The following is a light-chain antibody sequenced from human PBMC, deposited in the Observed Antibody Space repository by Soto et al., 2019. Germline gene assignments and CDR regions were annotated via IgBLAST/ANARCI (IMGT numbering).Light chain of an antibody. Sequence: DIQMTQSPATLSASVGDRVTITCRASQNINNWLAWYQQKPGKAPKLLIYESSSLDSGVPSRFSGTGSGTEFTPTISGLQPDDFATYYCQQYNRSFGQGTKVEIK. CDR1: QNINNW. J-gene: IGKJ1*01. CDR2: ESS. V-gene: IGKV1-5*01. CDR3: QQYNRS.